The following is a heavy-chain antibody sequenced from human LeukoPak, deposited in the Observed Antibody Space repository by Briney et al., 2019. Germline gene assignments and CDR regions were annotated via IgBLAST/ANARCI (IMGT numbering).Heavy chain of an antibody. J-gene: IGHJ3*02. CDR2: IRQDGNEK. Sequence: GGSLRLSCAASGFTFSSYSMSWVRQAPGKGLEWVAIIRQDGNEKYYVDSVKGRFTISRDNAKNSLYLQMNSLRAEDTAVYYCARDTKTYGSGNYYDVFDIWGQGTMVTVSS. CDR3: ARDTKTYGSGNYYDVFDI. CDR1: GFTFSSYS. D-gene: IGHD3-10*01. V-gene: IGHV3-7*01.